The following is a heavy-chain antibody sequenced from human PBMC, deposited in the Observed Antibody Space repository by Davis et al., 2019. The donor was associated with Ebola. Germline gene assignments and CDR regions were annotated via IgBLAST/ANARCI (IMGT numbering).Heavy chain of an antibody. CDR1: GGSISNYY. J-gene: IGHJ3*01. CDR2: IYASGST. D-gene: IGHD4-23*01. V-gene: IGHV4-4*07. CDR3: ARDPDYGGNSRAFDL. Sequence: PSETLSLTCSVSGGSISNYYWSWIRQPAEKGLEWIGRIYASGSTDYNPSLKSRVTMSVDTSKNQFSLRLNSVTAADTAVYYCARDPDYGGNSRAFDLWGQGAMVSVSS.